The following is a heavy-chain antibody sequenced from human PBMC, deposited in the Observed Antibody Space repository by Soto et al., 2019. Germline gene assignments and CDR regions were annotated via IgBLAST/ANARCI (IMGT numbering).Heavy chain of an antibody. J-gene: IGHJ4*02. Sequence: GRSLRLSCAASGFTFTSYAMSWVRQAPGKGLEWVSTVSGSGGSTYYADSVKGRFTISRDNSKNTLYLQMNSLRAEDTAIYYYAKVLRYIVVVFPPKLFWGQGSLVIGSS. V-gene: IGHV3-23*01. CDR3: AKVLRYIVVVFPPKLF. CDR1: GFTFTSYA. D-gene: IGHD2-2*01. CDR2: VSGSGGST.